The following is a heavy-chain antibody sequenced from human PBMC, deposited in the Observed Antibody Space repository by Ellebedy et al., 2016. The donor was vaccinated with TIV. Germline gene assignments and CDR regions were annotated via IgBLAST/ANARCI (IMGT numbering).Heavy chain of an antibody. CDR3: VRPSAIGDSDY. V-gene: IGHV5-51*01. D-gene: IGHD2-21*01. J-gene: IGHJ4*02. Sequence: GESLKISCQGSGFRFTNYWIAGGRRGSGKGLELWWIISPGNSETRYSPSFQGQVPISADTSISTAYLQWSGLKASDTAMYYCVRPSAIGDSDYWGQGTLVTVSS. CDR2: ISPGNSET. CDR1: GFRFTNYW.